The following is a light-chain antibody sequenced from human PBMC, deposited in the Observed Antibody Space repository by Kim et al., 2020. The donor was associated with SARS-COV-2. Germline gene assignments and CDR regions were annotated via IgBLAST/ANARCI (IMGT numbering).Light chain of an antibody. CDR2: RNN. CDR3: AAWDDSLSGWV. V-gene: IGLV1-47*01. Sequence: QSVLTQPPSASGTPGQRVTISCSGSSSNIGSNYVYWYQKLPGTAPKLLIYRNNQRPSGVPDRFSGSKSGTSASLAISGLRSEDEADYYCAAWDDSLSGWVFGGGTQLTVL. J-gene: IGLJ3*02. CDR1: SSNIGSNY.